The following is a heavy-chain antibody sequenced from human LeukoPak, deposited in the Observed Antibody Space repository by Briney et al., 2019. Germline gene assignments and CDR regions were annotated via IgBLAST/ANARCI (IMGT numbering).Heavy chain of an antibody. Sequence: PSQTLSLTCTVSGGSISSGGYYWSWIRQHPGKGLEWIGYIYYSGSTYYNPSLKSRVTISVDTSKNQFSLKLSSVTAADTAVYYCARGQQYSSSWYRKVNWFDPWGQGTLVTVSS. CDR3: ARGQQYSSSWYRKVNWFDP. V-gene: IGHV4-31*03. D-gene: IGHD6-13*01. CDR2: IYYSGST. J-gene: IGHJ5*02. CDR1: GGSISSGGYY.